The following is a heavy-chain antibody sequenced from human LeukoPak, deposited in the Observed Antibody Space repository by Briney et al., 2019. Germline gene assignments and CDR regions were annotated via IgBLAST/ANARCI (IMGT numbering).Heavy chain of an antibody. CDR2: IYPGDSDT. CDR1: GYSFTSYW. J-gene: IGHJ5*02. CDR3: ARRSDDILTGYYMWFDP. Sequence: GESLKISCKGSGYSFTSYWIGWVRQMPGKGLEWMGIIYPGDSDTRYSPSFQGQVTISADKSISTAYLQWSSLKASDTAMYYCARRSDDILTGYYMWFDPWGQGTLVTVSS. V-gene: IGHV5-51*01. D-gene: IGHD3-9*01.